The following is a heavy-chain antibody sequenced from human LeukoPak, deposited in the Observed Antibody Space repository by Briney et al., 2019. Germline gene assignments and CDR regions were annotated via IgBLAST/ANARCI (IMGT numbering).Heavy chain of an antibody. CDR2: INPNSGGT. CDR1: GYTFTSYY. J-gene: IGHJ3*02. CDR3: ARSWQWLVRVGAFDI. D-gene: IGHD6-19*01. Sequence: ASVKVSCKASGYTFTSYYMHWVRQAPGQGLEWMGRINPNSGGTNYAQKFQGRVTMTRDTSISTAYMELSRLRSDDTAVYYCARSWQWLVRVGAFDIWGQGTMVTVSS. V-gene: IGHV1-2*06.